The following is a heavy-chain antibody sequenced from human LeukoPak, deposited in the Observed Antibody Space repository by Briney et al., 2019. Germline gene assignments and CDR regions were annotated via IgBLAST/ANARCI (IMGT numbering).Heavy chain of an antibody. CDR2: IRYDGSNK. J-gene: IGHJ4*02. CDR1: GFTFSSYG. Sequence: GGTLRLSCAASGFTFSSYGMHWVRQAPGKGLEWVAFIRYDGSNKYYADSVKGRFTISRDNSKNTLYLQMNSLRAEDTAVYYCARDGSGRVPEMSAPDYWGQGTLVTVSS. V-gene: IGHV3-30*02. CDR3: ARDGSGRVPEMSAPDY. D-gene: IGHD3-10*01.